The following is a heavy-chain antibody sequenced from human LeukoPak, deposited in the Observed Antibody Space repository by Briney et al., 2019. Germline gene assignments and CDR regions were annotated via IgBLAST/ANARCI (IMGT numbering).Heavy chain of an antibody. Sequence: GGSLRLSCAASGFTVSSNYMSWVRQAPGKGLEWVSVIYSGGSTYYADSVKGRFTISRDNSKNTLYLQMNSLRAEDTAVYYCASYCGGDCYFAFDIWRQGTMVTVSS. CDR1: GFTVSSNY. J-gene: IGHJ3*02. CDR2: IYSGGST. D-gene: IGHD2-21*02. CDR3: ASYCGGDCYFAFDI. V-gene: IGHV3-53*01.